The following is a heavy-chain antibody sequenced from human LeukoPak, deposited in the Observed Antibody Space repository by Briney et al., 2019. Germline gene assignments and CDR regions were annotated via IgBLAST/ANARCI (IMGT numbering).Heavy chain of an antibody. CDR3: ARDWVLPRSNDYGDIDAFDI. CDR2: IYSGGST. CDR1: GFTVSSNY. D-gene: IGHD4-17*01. J-gene: IGHJ3*02. Sequence: SGGSLRLSCAASGFTVSSNYMSWVRQAPGKGLEWVSVIYSGGSTYYADSVKGRFTISRDNSKNTLYLQMNSLRAEDTAVYYCARDWVLPRSNDYGDIDAFDIWGQGTMVTVSS. V-gene: IGHV3-53*01.